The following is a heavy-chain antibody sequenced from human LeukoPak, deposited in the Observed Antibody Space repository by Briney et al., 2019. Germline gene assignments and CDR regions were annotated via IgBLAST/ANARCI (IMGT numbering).Heavy chain of an antibody. J-gene: IGHJ4*02. V-gene: IGHV3-7*03. Sequence: GGSLRLSCAASGFTFSSYSMNWVRQAPGKGLEWVANIKQDGSKKYYADSVKGRFIISRDNAKNALYLQMSSLRAEDTAIYYCARRYFDYWGQGTLVTVSS. CDR1: GFTFSSYS. CDR3: ARRYFDY. CDR2: IKQDGSKK.